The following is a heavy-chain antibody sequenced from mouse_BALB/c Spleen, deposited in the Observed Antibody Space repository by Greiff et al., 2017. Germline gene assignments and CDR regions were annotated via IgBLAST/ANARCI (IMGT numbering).Heavy chain of an antibody. D-gene: IGHD3-1*01. CDR3: ARGSSGYVGAMDY. Sequence: QVQLKQSGAELMKPGASVKISCKATGYTFSSYWIEWVKQRPGHGLEWIGEILPGSGSTNYNEKFKGKATFTADTSSNTAYMQLSSLTSEDSAVYYCARGSSGYVGAMDYWGQGTSVTVSS. V-gene: IGHV1-9*01. CDR1: GYTFSSYW. CDR2: ILPGSGST. J-gene: IGHJ4*01.